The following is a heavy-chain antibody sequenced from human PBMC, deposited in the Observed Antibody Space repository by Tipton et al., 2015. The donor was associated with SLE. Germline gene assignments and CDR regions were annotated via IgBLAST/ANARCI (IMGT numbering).Heavy chain of an antibody. J-gene: IGHJ5*02. Sequence: GLVKPSETLSLTCTVTGYSISSEHYWGWIRQPPGEGLEWIGSIHHSGKTHYNPSLRSRVTISVDTSKDQVSLTLSSVTAADTALYYCARTGRGFGVIATSPRDDNWFDPWGQGTLVTVSS. CDR2: IHHSGKT. CDR1: GYSISSEHY. D-gene: IGHD3-3*01. CDR3: ARTGRGFGVIATSPRDDNWFDP. V-gene: IGHV4-38-2*02.